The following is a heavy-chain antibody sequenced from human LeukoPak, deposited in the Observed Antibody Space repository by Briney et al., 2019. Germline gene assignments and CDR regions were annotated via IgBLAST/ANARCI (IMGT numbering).Heavy chain of an antibody. CDR3: ARVRGVEDFDY. CDR2: IYTSGST. CDR1: GGSISSDRYY. D-gene: IGHD2-8*01. Sequence: PSETLSLTCTVSGGSISSDRYYWSWIRQPAGRGLEWIGRIYTSGSTNYNPSLKSRVTISVDTSKNQFSLKLSSVTAADTAVYYCARVRGVEDFDYWGQGTLVTVSS. V-gene: IGHV4-61*02. J-gene: IGHJ4*02.